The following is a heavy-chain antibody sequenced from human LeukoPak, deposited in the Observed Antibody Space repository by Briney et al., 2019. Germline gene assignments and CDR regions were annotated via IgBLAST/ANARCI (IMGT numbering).Heavy chain of an antibody. V-gene: IGHV3-48*01. CDR3: ARAAVTSSYYYYYYMDV. CDR1: GFTFSSYS. CDR2: ISSSSSTI. J-gene: IGHJ6*03. D-gene: IGHD2-21*02. Sequence: GGSLRLSCAASGFTFSSYSMNWLRQAPGKGLEWVSYISSSSSTIYYADSVRGRFTISRDNAKNSLFLQMNSLRAEDTAVYYCARAAVTSSYYYYYYMDVWGKGSTVTVSS.